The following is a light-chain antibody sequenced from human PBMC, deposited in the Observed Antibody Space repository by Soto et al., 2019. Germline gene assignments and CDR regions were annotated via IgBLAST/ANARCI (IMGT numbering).Light chain of an antibody. CDR3: QQYYSTPIT. CDR1: QSVLYSSNNKNY. J-gene: IGKJ3*01. Sequence: MTQSPDSLAVSLGERATINCKSSQSVLYSSNNKNYLAWYQQKPGQPPKLLIYWASTRESGVPDRFSGSGSGTDFTLTISSLQAEDVAVYYCQQYYSTPITFGPGTKVDIK. V-gene: IGKV4-1*01. CDR2: WAS.